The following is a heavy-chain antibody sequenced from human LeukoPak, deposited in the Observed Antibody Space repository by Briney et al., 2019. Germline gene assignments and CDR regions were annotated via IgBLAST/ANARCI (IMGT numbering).Heavy chain of an antibody. J-gene: IGHJ4*02. V-gene: IGHV4-38-2*01. CDR3: ARPGSGYYYFDY. CDR2: AYHSGST. CDR1: GFSINSGYY. Sequence: TSETLSLTCAVSGFSINSGYYWGWIRQPPGKGLEWIGNAYHSGSTYYNPSLKSRVTISVDTSKNQFSLKLSSVTAADTAVYYCARPGSGYYYFDYWGQGTLVTVSS. D-gene: IGHD3-22*01.